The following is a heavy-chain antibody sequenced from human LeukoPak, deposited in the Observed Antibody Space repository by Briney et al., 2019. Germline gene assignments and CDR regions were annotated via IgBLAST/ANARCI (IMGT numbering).Heavy chain of an antibody. Sequence: GASVKVSCKASGYTFINNWMHWVRQAPGQELEWMGWINPNSGVTKYAQKFQGRVTMTRDTSISTAYMELSRLTSDDTAVYYCARVSYYDSSGYGDYWGQGTLVTVSS. CDR2: INPNSGVT. V-gene: IGHV1-2*02. CDR3: ARVSYYDSSGYGDY. D-gene: IGHD3-22*01. CDR1: GYTFINNW. J-gene: IGHJ4*02.